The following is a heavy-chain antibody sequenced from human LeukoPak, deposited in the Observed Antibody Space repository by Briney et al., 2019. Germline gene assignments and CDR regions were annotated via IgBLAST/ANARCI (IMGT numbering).Heavy chain of an antibody. CDR1: GFTFSSYG. D-gene: IGHD6-13*01. CDR3: AKLQQLTTY. V-gene: IGHV3-30*18. CDR2: ISYDGSNK. J-gene: IGHJ4*02. Sequence: GGSLRLSCAASGFTFSSYGMHWVRQAPGKGLEWVAVISYDGSNKYYADSVKGRFTISRVNSKNTLYLQMNSLRAEDTAVYYCAKLQQLTTYWGQGTLVTVSS.